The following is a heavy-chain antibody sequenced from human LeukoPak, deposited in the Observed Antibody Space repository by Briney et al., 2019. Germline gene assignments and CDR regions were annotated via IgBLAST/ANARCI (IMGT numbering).Heavy chain of an antibody. J-gene: IGHJ6*03. CDR2: INHSGST. D-gene: IGHD3-10*01. CDR3: ARHAGVRGVTLRYYYYYMDV. CDR1: GGSFSGYY. Sequence: SETLSLTCAVYGGSFSGYYWSWIRQPPGKGLEWIGEINHSGSTNYNPSLKSRVTISVDTSKNQFSLKLSSVTAADTAVYYCARHAGVRGVTLRYYYYYMDVWGKGTTVTISS. V-gene: IGHV4-34*01.